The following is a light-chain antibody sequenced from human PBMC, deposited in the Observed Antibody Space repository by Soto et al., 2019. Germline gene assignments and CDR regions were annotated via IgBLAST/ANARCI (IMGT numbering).Light chain of an antibody. CDR1: NSDIGAYNR. Sequence: QSVLTLPASLSGSPGQSITISCTVTNSDIGAYNRVSWYQKYPGKAPKLMIYDVSNRPSGVSNRFSGSKSGNSASLTISGLQAEDEADYYCNSYTTSSTYVFGTGTKVTV. CDR2: DVS. CDR3: NSYTTSSTYV. V-gene: IGLV2-14*01. J-gene: IGLJ1*01.